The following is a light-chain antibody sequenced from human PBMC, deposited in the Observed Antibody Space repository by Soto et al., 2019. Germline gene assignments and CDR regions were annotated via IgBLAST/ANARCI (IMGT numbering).Light chain of an antibody. J-gene: IGKJ3*01. Sequence: DIVMTQSPLSLPVTPGEPASISCRSSQSLLHSNGYNYLDWYLQKPGQSPQLLIYLGSNRASGVPDRFSGSGSGTDFTLKISRVEAEDVGVYYCMQALQTGITFGPGTKVDIE. CDR1: QSLLHSNGYNY. V-gene: IGKV2-28*01. CDR3: MQALQTGIT. CDR2: LGS.